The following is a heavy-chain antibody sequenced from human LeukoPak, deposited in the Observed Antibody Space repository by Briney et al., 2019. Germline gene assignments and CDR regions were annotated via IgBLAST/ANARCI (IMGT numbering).Heavy chain of an antibody. CDR2: IIPIFGTA. V-gene: IGHV1-69*05. Sequence: SVKVSCKASGGTFSSYAISWVRQAPGQGLEWMGRIIPIFGTANYAQKFQGRVTITTDESTSTAYMELSSLRSEDTAVYYCARAVDWNYYFDYWGQGTLVTVSS. CDR3: ARAVDWNYYFDY. J-gene: IGHJ4*02. CDR1: GGTFSSYA. D-gene: IGHD1-7*01.